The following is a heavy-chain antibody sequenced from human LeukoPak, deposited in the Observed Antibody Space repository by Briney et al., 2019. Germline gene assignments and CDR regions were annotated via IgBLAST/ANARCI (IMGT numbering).Heavy chain of an antibody. CDR2: GDYSGGT. J-gene: IGHJ4*02. V-gene: IGHV4-39*07. Sequence: PSETLSLTCTVSGDSFTSVTDYWAWIRQPPGKGLEWIATGDYSGGTYYNPSLESRVAISADMSKNQISLQLTSVTGADTAVYYCAGERGEEYSSGWYKTNFFYNWGQGIRVTVSS. CDR3: AGERGEEYSSGWYKTNFFYN. CDR1: GDSFTSVTDY. D-gene: IGHD6-19*01.